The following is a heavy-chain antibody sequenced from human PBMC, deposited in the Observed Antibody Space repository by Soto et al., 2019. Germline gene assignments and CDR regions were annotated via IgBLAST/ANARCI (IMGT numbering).Heavy chain of an antibody. CDR2: INPDSGGT. Sequence: GPSVKVSCKASGYTFTGYYIHWVRQAPGQGLEWMGWINPDSGGTTYAQKLQGWLTMTRDTSISTVYMEFSRLRSDDTAVYYCARDSGTRNWFDPWGQGTLVTVSS. V-gene: IGHV1-2*04. D-gene: IGHD1-7*01. J-gene: IGHJ5*02. CDR3: ARDSGTRNWFDP. CDR1: GYTFTGYY.